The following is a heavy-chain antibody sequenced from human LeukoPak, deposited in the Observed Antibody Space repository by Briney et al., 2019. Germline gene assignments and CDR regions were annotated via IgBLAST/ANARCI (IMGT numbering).Heavy chain of an antibody. J-gene: IGHJ6*03. CDR1: GFTFSGSA. D-gene: IGHD2-15*01. CDR2: IRSKANSYAT. V-gene: IGHV3-73*01. Sequence: GGSLRLPCAASGFTFSGSAMHWVRQASGKGLEWVGRIRSKANSYATAYAASVKGRFTISRDDSKNTAYLQMNSLKTEDTAVYYCTRQLLHYYYYYYMDVWGKGTTVTISS. CDR3: TRQLLHYYYYYYMDV.